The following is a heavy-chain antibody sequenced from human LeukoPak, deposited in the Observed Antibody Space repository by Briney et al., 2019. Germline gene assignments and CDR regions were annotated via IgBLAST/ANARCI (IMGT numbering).Heavy chain of an antibody. Sequence: SGTLSLTCAVSGGSIGSSNWWSWVRQPPGKGLEWIGEIYHSGSTNYNPSLKSRVTISVDKSKNQFSLKLSSVTAADTAVYYCARVGTVTTERYFDYWGQGTLVTVSS. CDR3: ARVGTVTTERYFDY. J-gene: IGHJ4*02. D-gene: IGHD4-17*01. V-gene: IGHV4-4*02. CDR1: GGSIGSSNW. CDR2: IYHSGST.